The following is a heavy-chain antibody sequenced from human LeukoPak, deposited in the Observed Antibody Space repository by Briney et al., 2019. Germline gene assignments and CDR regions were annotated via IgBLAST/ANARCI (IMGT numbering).Heavy chain of an antibody. V-gene: IGHV4-34*01. CDR2: INHSGST. CDR3: ARVRSGRCFRVFYFDY. J-gene: IGHJ4*02. CDR1: GGSLSGYY. Sequence: PSETLSLTCAVYGGSLSGYYWSWIRQPPGKGLEWIGEINHSGSTNYNLSLKSRVTISVDTSKNQFSLKLSSVTAADTAVYYCARVRSGRCFRVFYFDYWGQGTLVTVSS. D-gene: IGHD2-8*01.